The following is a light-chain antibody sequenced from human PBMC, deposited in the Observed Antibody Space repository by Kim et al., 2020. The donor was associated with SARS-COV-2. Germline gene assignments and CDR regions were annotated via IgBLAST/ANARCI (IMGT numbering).Light chain of an antibody. J-gene: IGKJ2*01. CDR1: EMCDTG. V-gene: IGKV1-5*03. Sequence: ASIGGRLTSTYRSREMCDTGLAWYQQTPGKAPKHRIYRASTVENGVPPRFSGSGCGAEFTLTNNSLQPDDFATYFCQHYSRFPYTFGQGTKLEI. CDR2: RAS. CDR3: QHYSRFPYT.